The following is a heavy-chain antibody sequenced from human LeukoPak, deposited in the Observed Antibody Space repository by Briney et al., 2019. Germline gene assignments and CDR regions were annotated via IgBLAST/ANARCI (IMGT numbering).Heavy chain of an antibody. J-gene: IGHJ4*02. CDR3: ARAHSCSGGSCYSGFDY. CDR1: EYTFTNYY. V-gene: IGHV1-46*01. D-gene: IGHD2-15*01. CDR2: INPNAGST. Sequence: ASVKVSCKASEYTFTNYYVHWVRQAPGQGLEWMGIINPNAGSTSYAQKFQGRVTMTRDTSTSTVYMELSSLKSEDTAVYYCARAHSCSGGSCYSGFDYWGQGTLVTVSS.